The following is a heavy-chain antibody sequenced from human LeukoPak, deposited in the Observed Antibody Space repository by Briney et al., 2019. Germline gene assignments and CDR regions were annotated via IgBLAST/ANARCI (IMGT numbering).Heavy chain of an antibody. CDR2: INHSGST. V-gene: IGHV4-34*01. CDR1: GGSFSGYY. D-gene: IGHD3-16*01. J-gene: IGHJ5*02. Sequence: SETLSLTCAVYGGSFSGYYWSWIRQPPGKGLEWIGEINHSGSTNYNPSLKSRVTISVDTSKNQFSLKLSSVTAADTAVYYCARLLHRGRYPRFDPWGQGTLVTVSS. CDR3: ARLLHRGRYPRFDP.